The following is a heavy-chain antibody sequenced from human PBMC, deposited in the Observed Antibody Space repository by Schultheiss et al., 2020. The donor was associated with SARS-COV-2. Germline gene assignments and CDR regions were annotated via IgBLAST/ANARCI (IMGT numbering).Heavy chain of an antibody. Sequence: GESLKISCTASGFTFSNYWMHWVRQVPGKGLVWVSRINRDGSSTSYADSVKGRSTISRDNAKNTLYMQMNSLRAEDTAVYYCAKGAYSGSYHESDYWGQGTLVTVSS. CDR3: AKGAYSGSYHESDY. J-gene: IGHJ4*02. CDR2: INRDGSST. D-gene: IGHD1-26*01. CDR1: GFTFSNYW. V-gene: IGHV3-74*01.